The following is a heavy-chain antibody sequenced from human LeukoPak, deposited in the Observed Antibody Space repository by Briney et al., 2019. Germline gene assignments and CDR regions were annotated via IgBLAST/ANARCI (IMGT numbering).Heavy chain of an antibody. J-gene: IGHJ6*02. D-gene: IGHD3-9*01. Sequence: ASVKVSCKTSGGTFNSYTIIWVRQAPGQGLEWMGGIIPIFGTANYAQKFQGRVTITADESTTTAYMGLSSLRSEDTAVYYCARGTYDILTGTSLFAYYGMDVWGQGTTVTVSS. CDR2: IIPIFGTA. V-gene: IGHV1-69*01. CDR3: ARGTYDILTGTSLFAYYGMDV. CDR1: GGTFNSYT.